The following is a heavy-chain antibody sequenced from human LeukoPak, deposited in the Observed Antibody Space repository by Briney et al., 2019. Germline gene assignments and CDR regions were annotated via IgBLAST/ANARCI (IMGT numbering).Heavy chain of an antibody. CDR1: GFTFKTTG. CDR3: ARDKDWYFDS. Sequence: GGSLRLSCAASGFTFKTTGMHWVRRAPGKGLEWVAIDGTNIYYRDSVKGRFTISRDNSKNTLYLQMNSLSGEDTALYYCARDKDWYFDSWGQGTLVTVAS. CDR2: DGTNI. J-gene: IGHJ4*02. V-gene: IGHV3-30*12. D-gene: IGHD3/OR15-3a*01.